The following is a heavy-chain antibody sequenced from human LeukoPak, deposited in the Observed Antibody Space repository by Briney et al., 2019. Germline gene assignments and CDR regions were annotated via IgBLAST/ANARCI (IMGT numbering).Heavy chain of an antibody. CDR3: AKDGRGSGYFPDY. V-gene: IGHV3-30*02. Sequence: GGSLRLSCAASGFTFSSDAMSWVRQAPGKGLEWVAFIRYDGSNKYYADSVKGRFTISRDNSKNTLYLQMNSLRPEDSAVHYCAKDGRGSGYFPDYWGQGTLVTVSS. J-gene: IGHJ4*02. CDR1: GFTFSSDA. D-gene: IGHD3-22*01. CDR2: IRYDGSNK.